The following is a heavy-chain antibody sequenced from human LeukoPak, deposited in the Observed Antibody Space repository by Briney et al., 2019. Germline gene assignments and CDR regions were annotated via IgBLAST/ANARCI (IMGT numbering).Heavy chain of an antibody. CDR3: ARDWFYDFWSGYYIRDAFDI. CDR1: GFTFSSYW. V-gene: IGHV3-7*01. J-gene: IGHJ3*02. Sequence: GGSLRLSCAASGFTFSSYWMSWVRQAPGKGLEWMANIKQDGSEKYYVDSVKGRFTISRDNAKNSLYLQMNNLRAEDTAVYYCARDWFYDFWSGYYIRDAFDIWGQGTMVTVSS. CDR2: IKQDGSEK. D-gene: IGHD3-3*01.